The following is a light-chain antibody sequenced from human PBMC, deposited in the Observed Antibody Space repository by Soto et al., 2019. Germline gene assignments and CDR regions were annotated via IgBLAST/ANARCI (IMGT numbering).Light chain of an antibody. CDR1: SSDVGGYNY. J-gene: IGLJ2*01. CDR3: SSYAGSNNYVV. CDR2: EVS. Sequence: QSALTQPPSASGSPGQSVTIYCTGTSSDVGGYNYVSWYQQHPGKAPKLMIYEVSERPSGVPDRFSGSKSGNTASLTVSGLQADDEAAYFCSSYAGSNNYVVFGGGTKLTVL. V-gene: IGLV2-8*01.